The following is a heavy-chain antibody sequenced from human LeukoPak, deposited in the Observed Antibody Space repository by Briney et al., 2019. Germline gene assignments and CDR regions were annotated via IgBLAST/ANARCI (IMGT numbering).Heavy chain of an antibody. Sequence: ASVKVSCKASGGTFSSYAISWVRQAPGQGLERMGGIIPMFDTANYAQKFQGRVTITADESTSTAYMELSSLRSEDTAVYYCARSVRFGGMDYGMDVWGQGTTVTVSS. CDR2: IIPMFDTA. J-gene: IGHJ6*02. CDR1: GGTFSSYA. V-gene: IGHV1-69*13. D-gene: IGHD3-16*01. CDR3: ARSVRFGGMDYGMDV.